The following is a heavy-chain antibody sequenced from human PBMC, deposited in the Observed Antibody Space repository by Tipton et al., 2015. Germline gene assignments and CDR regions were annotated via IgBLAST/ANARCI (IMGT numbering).Heavy chain of an antibody. Sequence: QLVQSGPEVKRPGSSVKVSCQASGDTLMAYGITWVRQAPGQGLEWMGWISTYNGNTNYAQNLQGRLIMTTDTSTSTVYMEVRSLRSDDTAVYYCARAPTPGGNSHYYYGLDVWGQGTTVTVSS. V-gene: IGHV1-18*01. CDR3: ARAPTPGGNSHYYYGLDV. D-gene: IGHD4-23*01. CDR2: ISTYNGNT. J-gene: IGHJ6*02. CDR1: GDTLMAYG.